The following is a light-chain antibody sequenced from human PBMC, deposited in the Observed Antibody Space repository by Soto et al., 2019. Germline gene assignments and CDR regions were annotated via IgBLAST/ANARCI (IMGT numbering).Light chain of an antibody. J-gene: IGKJ5*01. CDR1: QSVSSY. Sequence: EIVLTQSPATLSLSPGERATLSCRASQSVSSYLAWYRQIPGQAPRLLIYDASNRATGIPARFSGSGSGTDFHLTISSLEPEDFAVYYCQERSKWPPTFGQGTRLEIK. CDR3: QERSKWPPT. V-gene: IGKV3-11*01. CDR2: DAS.